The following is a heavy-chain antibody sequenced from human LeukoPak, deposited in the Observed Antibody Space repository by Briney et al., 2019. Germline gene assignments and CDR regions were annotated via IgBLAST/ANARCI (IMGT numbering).Heavy chain of an antibody. Sequence: GGSLRLSCAASGFTVMTNDMTWVRQAPGKGLEWVSVLYSDGNTKYADSVQGRFTISRDNSKNTLYLEMNSLSPDDTAVYYCARCTKYTTGWCNWFDPWGQGTLVTVSS. D-gene: IGHD6-19*01. CDR2: LYSDGNT. CDR3: ARCTKYTTGWCNWFDP. J-gene: IGHJ5*02. CDR1: GFTVMTND. V-gene: IGHV3-53*01.